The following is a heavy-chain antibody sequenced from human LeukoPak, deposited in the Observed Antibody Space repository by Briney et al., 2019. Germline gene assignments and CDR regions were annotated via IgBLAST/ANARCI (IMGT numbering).Heavy chain of an antibody. Sequence: GGSLRLSCAASGFIFSNYAMIWVRQAPGKGLEWVSTIGGRGGNIYYAESVKGRFTISRDNSKNTLYLQMNSLRAEDTAVYYCARDRVWTYWGQGTLVTVSS. J-gene: IGHJ4*02. V-gene: IGHV3-23*01. D-gene: IGHD1-1*01. CDR2: IGGRGGNI. CDR3: ARDRVWTY. CDR1: GFIFSNYA.